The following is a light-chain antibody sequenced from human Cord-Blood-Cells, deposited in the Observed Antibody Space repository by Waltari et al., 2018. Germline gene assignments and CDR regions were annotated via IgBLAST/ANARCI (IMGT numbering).Light chain of an antibody. CDR2: GAP. Sequence: EIVLTQSPATLSVSTGERAPLSRRSSQSVSSNVAWYQQKPGQAHRLLIYGAPTRATVIPARFSGSGSRTEFTLTFSSLQSEDFAVYYCQQYNNWPPFTFGPGTKVDIK. CDR1: QSVSSN. J-gene: IGKJ3*01. V-gene: IGKV3-15*01. CDR3: QQYNNWPPFT.